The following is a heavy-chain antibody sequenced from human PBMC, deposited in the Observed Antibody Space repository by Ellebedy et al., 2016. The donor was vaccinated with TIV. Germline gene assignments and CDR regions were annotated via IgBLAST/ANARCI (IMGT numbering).Heavy chain of an antibody. CDR3: ASGWDYDAFDI. J-gene: IGHJ3*02. CDR1: GFTFSDYY. Sequence: GGSLRLSXAASGFTFSDYYMSWIRQAPGKGLEWVSYISSSGSTIYYADSVKGRFTISRDNAKNSLYLQMNSLRAEDTAVYYCASGWDYDAFDIWGQGTMVTVSS. D-gene: IGHD1-26*01. CDR2: ISSSGSTI. V-gene: IGHV3-11*01.